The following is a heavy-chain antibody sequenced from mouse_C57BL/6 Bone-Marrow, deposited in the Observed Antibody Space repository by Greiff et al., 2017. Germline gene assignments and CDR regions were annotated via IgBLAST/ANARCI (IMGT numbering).Heavy chain of an antibody. V-gene: IGHV1-64*01. J-gene: IGHJ4*01. D-gene: IGHD1-1*01. CDR3: AREENGSSPWAMDY. CDR2: IHPNRGST. CDR1: GYTFTSYW. Sequence: QVQLQQPGAELVKPGASVKLSCKASGYTFTSYWMHWVKQRPGQGLEWIGMIHPNRGSTNYNEKFKSKATLTVDKSSSTAYMQLSSLTSEDSAVYYCAREENGSSPWAMDYWGQGTSVTVSS.